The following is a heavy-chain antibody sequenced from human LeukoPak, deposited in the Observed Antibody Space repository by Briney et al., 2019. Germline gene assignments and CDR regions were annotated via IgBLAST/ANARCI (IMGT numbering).Heavy chain of an antibody. J-gene: IGHJ3*02. V-gene: IGHV4-39*01. D-gene: IGHD3-22*01. CDR1: GGSISSSSYY. CDR2: IYYSGST. Sequence: SETLSLTCTVSGGSISSSSYYWGGIRQPPGKGLEWIGSIYYSGSTYYNPSLKSRVTISVDTSKNQFSLKLSSVTAADTAVYYCARHLGPYDYCDSSGYQDHAFDIWGQGTMVTVSS. CDR3: ARHLGPYDYCDSSGYQDHAFDI.